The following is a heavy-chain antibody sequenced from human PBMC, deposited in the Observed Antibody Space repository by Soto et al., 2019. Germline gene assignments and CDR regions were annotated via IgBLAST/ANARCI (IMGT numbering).Heavy chain of an antibody. CDR2: IYYDGST. CDR3: ARRGRASRRTWFDS. J-gene: IGHJ5*01. CDR1: GGSITSTIDY. Sequence: SETLSLTCSVSGGSITSTIDYWGWIRQSPGKGLEWIGNIYYDGSTFYNPSLKSRVTISVDTSKRQFSLRVSSVTAADTAVYYCARRGRASRRTWFDSSGHGPLVTVSS. V-gene: IGHV4-39*01. D-gene: IGHD2-2*01.